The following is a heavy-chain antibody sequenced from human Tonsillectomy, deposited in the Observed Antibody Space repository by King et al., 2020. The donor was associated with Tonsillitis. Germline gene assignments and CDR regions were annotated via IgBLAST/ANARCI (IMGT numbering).Heavy chain of an antibody. CDR1: GYIFTNYD. V-gene: IGHV1-8*02. J-gene: IGHJ4*02. D-gene: IGHD6-19*01. CDR2: MNPNSGNT. Sequence: QLVQSGAEVKKPGASVKVSCKASGYIFTNYDINWVRQATGQGLEWMGWMNPNSGNTGYAQKFQGRVTMTRNNSISTAYMEVSSLTFEDTAVYYCARVAGTDYWGQGTLVTVSS. CDR3: ARVAGTDY.